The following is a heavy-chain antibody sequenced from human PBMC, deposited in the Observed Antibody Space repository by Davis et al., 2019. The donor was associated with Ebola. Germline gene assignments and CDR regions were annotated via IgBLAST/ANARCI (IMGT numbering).Heavy chain of an antibody. V-gene: IGHV3-21*01. D-gene: IGHD3-3*01. CDR1: AFTFSRYT. CDR3: ARDLSTYNFWSGYEQAGFDC. Sequence: GESLKISCAASAFTFSRYTMNWVRQAPGKGLEWVSSISSRSSHIYYADSVKGRFTISRDNAKNSLYLQMNSLRAEDTAVYYCARDLSTYNFWSGYEQAGFDCWGQGTLVTVSS. CDR2: ISSRSSHI. J-gene: IGHJ4*02.